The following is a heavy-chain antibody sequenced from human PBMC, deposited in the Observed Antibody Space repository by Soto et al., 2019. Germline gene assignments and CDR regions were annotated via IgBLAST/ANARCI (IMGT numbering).Heavy chain of an antibody. CDR1: GFRFRDSA. CDR3: AKIESRFFYDSTGYYPFGC. J-gene: IGHJ4*02. D-gene: IGHD3-22*01. CDR2: LSGSGGST. V-gene: IGHV3-23*01. Sequence: GGSLRLSCVGSGFRFRDSAMGWVRQAPGKGLEWVSSLSGSGGSTQYADSVKGRFTISRDNSKNTMYLQMNSLRVEDTAVYYCAKIESRFFYDSTGYYPFGCWWQRTLVSFSS.